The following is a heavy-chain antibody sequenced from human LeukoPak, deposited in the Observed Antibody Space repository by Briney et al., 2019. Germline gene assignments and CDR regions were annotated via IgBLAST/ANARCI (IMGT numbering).Heavy chain of an antibody. CDR1: GESFRGYY. J-gene: IGHJ6*03. V-gene: IGHV4-34*01. CDR3: ARRRDSYGKYYYYYMDV. D-gene: IGHD5-18*01. CDR2: INHSGST. Sequence: SETLSLTCAVYGESFRGYYWSWIRQPPGKGLEWIGEINHSGSTNYNPSLKSRVTISVDTSKNQFSLKLSSVTAADTAVYYCARRRDSYGKYYYYYMDVWGKGTTVTVSS.